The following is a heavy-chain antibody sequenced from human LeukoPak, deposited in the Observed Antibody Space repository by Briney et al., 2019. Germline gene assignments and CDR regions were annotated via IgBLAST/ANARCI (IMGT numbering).Heavy chain of an antibody. D-gene: IGHD2/OR15-2a*01. Sequence: GGTLRLSCAASGFTFSSYGMSWVRQAPGKGLEWVSAISGSGGSTYYADSVKGRFTISRDNAKNTLYLQMNSLRDEDTAVYYCARDWFHAIDYWGQGTLVTVSS. J-gene: IGHJ4*02. CDR3: ARDWFHAIDY. CDR1: GFTFSSYG. CDR2: ISGSGGST. V-gene: IGHV3-23*01.